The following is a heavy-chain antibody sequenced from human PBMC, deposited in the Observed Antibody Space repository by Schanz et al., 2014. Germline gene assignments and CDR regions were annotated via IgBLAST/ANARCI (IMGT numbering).Heavy chain of an antibody. V-gene: IGHV3-23*01. Sequence: EVQLLESGGGLVQPGGSLKLSCAASGLIFSNYVMSWVRQAPGKGLEWVSGITGASDHIDYAESVKGRFTISRDNAKNSLYLQMNGLRAEDTAVYYCARGGPAYYFDDWGQGTLVTVSS. CDR1: GLIFSNYV. J-gene: IGHJ4*02. CDR2: ITGASDHI. CDR3: ARGGPAYYFDD.